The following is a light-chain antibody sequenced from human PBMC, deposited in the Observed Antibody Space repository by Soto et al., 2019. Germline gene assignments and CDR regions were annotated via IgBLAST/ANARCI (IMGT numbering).Light chain of an antibody. V-gene: IGLV1-51*01. CDR3: ATWDSSLSVVV. CDR2: DNN. Sequence: QAVVTQPPSVSAAPGQQVTISCFGSSSNIGDNYVSWYQQLPGTAPKLHIFDNNKRPSGIPDRFSGSKSGTSATLGITGLEAGDEAHYYCATWDSSLSVVVFGGGTQLTVL. CDR1: SSNIGDNY. J-gene: IGLJ3*02.